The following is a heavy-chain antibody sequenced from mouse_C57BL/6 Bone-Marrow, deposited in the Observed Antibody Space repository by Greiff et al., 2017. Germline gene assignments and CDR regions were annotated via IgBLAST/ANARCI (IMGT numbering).Heavy chain of an antibody. Sequence: LQQSGPELVKPGASVKISCKASGYAFSSSWMNWVKQRPGKGLEWIGRIYPGDGDTNYNGKFKGKATLTADKSSSTAYMQLSSLTSEDSAVYFCAREIIYYYGSSPFDYWGQGTTLTVSS. CDR3: AREIIYYYGSSPFDY. D-gene: IGHD1-1*01. CDR2: IYPGDGDT. V-gene: IGHV1-82*01. J-gene: IGHJ2*01. CDR1: GYAFSSSW.